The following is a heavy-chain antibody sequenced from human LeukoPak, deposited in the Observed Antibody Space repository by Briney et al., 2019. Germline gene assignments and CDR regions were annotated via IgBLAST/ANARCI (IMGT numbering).Heavy chain of an antibody. D-gene: IGHD3-10*01. J-gene: IGHJ3*02. CDR3: ARDPYGSGSTSFDI. V-gene: IGHV3-30*03. Sequence: PGGSLRLSCAASGFTLSSYGMHWVRQAPGKGLEWVAVTSFDGSNKYYADSVKGRFIISRDNSKNTLYLQVNSLRAEDTAVYYCARDPYGSGSTSFDIWGQGTMVTVSS. CDR2: TSFDGSNK. CDR1: GFTLSSYG.